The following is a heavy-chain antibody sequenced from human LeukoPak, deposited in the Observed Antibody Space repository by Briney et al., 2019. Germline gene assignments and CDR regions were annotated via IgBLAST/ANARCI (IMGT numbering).Heavy chain of an antibody. CDR2: IRYDGSNK. D-gene: IGHD6-13*01. V-gene: IGHV3-30*02. Sequence: GGSLRLSCAASGFTFSSYGMHWVRQAPGKGLEWVAFIRYDGSNKYYADSVKGRFTISRDNSKNTLYLQMNSLRAEDTAVYYCAKDEWVAAAGTALTWYYYGMDVWGQGTTDTVSS. CDR1: GFTFSSYG. CDR3: AKDEWVAAAGTALTWYYYGMDV. J-gene: IGHJ6*02.